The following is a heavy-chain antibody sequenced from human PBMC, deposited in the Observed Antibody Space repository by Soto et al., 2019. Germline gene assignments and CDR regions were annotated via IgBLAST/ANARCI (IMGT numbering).Heavy chain of an antibody. CDR3: TTGRVRFLEWLLSDYFDY. D-gene: IGHD3-3*01. CDR2: IKSKTDGGTT. Sequence: GGSLRLSCAASGFTFSNAWLSWVRQAPGTGQEWVGRIKSKTDGGTTDYAAPVKGRFTISRDDSKNTLYLQMNSLKTEDTAVYYCTTGRVRFLEWLLSDYFDYWGQGTLVTVSS. CDR1: GFTFSNAW. V-gene: IGHV3-15*01. J-gene: IGHJ4*02.